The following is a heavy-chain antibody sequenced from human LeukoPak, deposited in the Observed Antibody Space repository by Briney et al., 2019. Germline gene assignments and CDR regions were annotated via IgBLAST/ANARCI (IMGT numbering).Heavy chain of an antibody. D-gene: IGHD3-22*01. V-gene: IGHV3-23*01. Sequence: GGSLRLSCAASGFTFNIYAMSWVRQAPGKGLEWVSSISSKSDYTFYAGSVKGRFTISRDNSRNTLYLQMNSLRAEDTAIYYCAKEGPGDYYDSSGIFDYWGQGTLVTVSS. CDR2: ISSKSDYT. CDR1: GFTFNIYA. CDR3: AKEGPGDYYDSSGIFDY. J-gene: IGHJ4*02.